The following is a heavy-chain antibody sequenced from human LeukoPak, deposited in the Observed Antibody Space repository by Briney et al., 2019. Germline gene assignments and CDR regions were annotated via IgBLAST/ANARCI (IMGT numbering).Heavy chain of an antibody. V-gene: IGHV3-64*01. Sequence: GGSLRLSCAASGFTFSIYAMHWVRQAPGKGLEYVSAISDEGGSTYYANSVKGRFTISRDNSKNTLFLQMDRLRADDMAVYYCARVDSTGWDDAFDYWGQGTLVTVSS. J-gene: IGHJ4*02. CDR2: ISDEGGST. CDR1: GFTFSIYA. CDR3: ARVDSTGWDDAFDY. D-gene: IGHD2-8*02.